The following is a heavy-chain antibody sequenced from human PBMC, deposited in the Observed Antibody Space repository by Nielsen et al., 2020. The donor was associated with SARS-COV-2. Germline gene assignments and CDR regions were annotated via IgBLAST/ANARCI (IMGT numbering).Heavy chain of an antibody. CDR2: IWYDGSNK. D-gene: IGHD3-10*02. J-gene: IGHJ4*02. Sequence: GESLKISCAASGFTFSSYGMHWVRQAPGKGLEWVAVIWYDGSNKYYADSVKGRFTISRDNSKNTLYLQLNSLRVEDTAVYYCAKGPFMFPSWYDVWGLGTLVTVSS. V-gene: IGHV3-33*06. CDR3: AKGPFMFPSWYDV. CDR1: GFTFSSYG.